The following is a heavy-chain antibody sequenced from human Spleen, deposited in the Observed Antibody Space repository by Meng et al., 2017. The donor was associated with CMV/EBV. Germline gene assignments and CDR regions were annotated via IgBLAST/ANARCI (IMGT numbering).Heavy chain of an antibody. J-gene: IGHJ5*02. V-gene: IGHV1-2*02. CDR2: INPNSGGT. CDR1: GDTLNSYA. D-gene: IGHD1-7*01. Sequence: ASVKVSCKTSGDTLNSYAVSWIRQAPGQGLEWMGWINPNSGGTNYAQKFQGRVTMTRDTSISTAYMELSRLRSDDTAVYYCARDRSISGTTGWFDPWGQGTLVTVSS. CDR3: ARDRSISGTTGWFDP.